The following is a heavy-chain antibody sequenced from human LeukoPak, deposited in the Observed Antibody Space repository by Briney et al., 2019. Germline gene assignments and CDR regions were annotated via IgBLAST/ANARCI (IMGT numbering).Heavy chain of an antibody. CDR2: IYYSGST. V-gene: IGHV4-39*01. J-gene: IGHJ4*02. CDR1: GGSISSSSYY. Sequence: PSETLSLTCTVSGGSISSSSYYWGWIRQPPGKGLEWIGSIYYSGSTYYNPSLKSRVTISVDTSKNQFSLKLSSVTAADTAVYYCARKKDLRIAVAGRGIDYWGQGTLVTVSS. CDR3: ARKKDLRIAVAGRGIDY. D-gene: IGHD6-19*01.